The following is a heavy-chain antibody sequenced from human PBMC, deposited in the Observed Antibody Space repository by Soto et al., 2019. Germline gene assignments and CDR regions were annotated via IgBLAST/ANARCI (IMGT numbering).Heavy chain of an antibody. Sequence: GGSRRLSCAASGFTFSVHEMNWVRQAPGKGLEWVSYISSIGVATYYAYSVKCRFTISRDNAKNSLYLQMNSLRAEDTAVYYCAREGRVGGSDYLSQGT. V-gene: IGHV3-48*03. CDR3: AREGRVGGSDY. CDR2: ISSIGVAT. J-gene: IGHJ4*02. D-gene: IGHD3-16*01. CDR1: GFTFSVHE.